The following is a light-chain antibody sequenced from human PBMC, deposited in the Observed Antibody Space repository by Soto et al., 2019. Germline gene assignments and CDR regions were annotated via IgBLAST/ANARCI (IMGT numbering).Light chain of an antibody. CDR1: NIGSKS. Sequence: SYELTQTSSVSVAPGQTAKITCGGNNIGSKSVHWYQQKAGQAPVLVVHDDSDRPSGIPERFSGSNSANTATLTISRVEAGDEADYYCQVWESSGDQVVFAGGTQLT. CDR3: QVWESSGDQVV. V-gene: IGLV3-21*02. J-gene: IGLJ2*01. CDR2: DDS.